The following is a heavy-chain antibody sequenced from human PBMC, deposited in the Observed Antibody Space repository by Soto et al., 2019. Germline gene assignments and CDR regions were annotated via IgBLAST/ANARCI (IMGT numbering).Heavy chain of an antibody. CDR1: GGSMRSTNYY. D-gene: IGHD4-17*01. Sequence: QLHLQESGPGLVKASETLSLTCTVSGGSMRSTNYYWGWIRQPPGKGLEWIGNVFFNGITFYKPSLESRVSISVDTSKSQFSLRLNSVTAADTAVYYCVRQVGDDYFDQWGQGTLVTVSS. CDR2: VFFNGIT. V-gene: IGHV4-39*01. CDR3: VRQVGDDYFDQ. J-gene: IGHJ4*02.